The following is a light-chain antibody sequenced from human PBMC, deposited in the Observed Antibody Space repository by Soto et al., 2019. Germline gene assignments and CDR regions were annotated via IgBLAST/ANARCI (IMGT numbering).Light chain of an antibody. J-gene: IGLJ1*01. CDR1: SSNIGAGYD. Sequence: QSVLTHPPSVSGAPGQRVTISCTGSSSNIGAGYDVHWYRQLPGTAPKLLIYANNNRPAGVPDRFSASKSGTSASLAITGLQAEDEADYYCQSYDTSPSGYVFGTGTKVPS. V-gene: IGLV1-40*01. CDR2: ANN. CDR3: QSYDTSPSGYV.